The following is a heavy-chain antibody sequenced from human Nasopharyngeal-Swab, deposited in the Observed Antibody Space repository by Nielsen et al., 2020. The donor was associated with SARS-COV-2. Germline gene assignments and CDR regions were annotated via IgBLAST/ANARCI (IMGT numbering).Heavy chain of an antibody. D-gene: IGHD1-26*01. CDR3: ASGPRGSYLQFDN. V-gene: IGHV3-9*01. CDR2: ISWDSGNI. CDR1: GFTFDDYA. Sequence: SLKISCAASGFTFDDYAIHWVRQAPGRGLEWVSGISWDSGNIGYADSVRGRFTISRDNAKNTLYLQMNSLRAEDTAVYYCASGPRGSYLQFDNWGQGTLVTVSS. J-gene: IGHJ4*02.